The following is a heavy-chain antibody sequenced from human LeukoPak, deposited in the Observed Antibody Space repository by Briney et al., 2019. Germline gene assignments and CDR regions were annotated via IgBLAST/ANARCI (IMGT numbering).Heavy chain of an antibody. J-gene: IGHJ6*03. D-gene: IGHD3-10*01. CDR2: IYCSGST. CDR3: ARRSAYYGSGRPHYYYYMDV. Sequence: SETLSLTCTVSGGSISSYYWSWIRQPPGKGLEWIGYIYCSGSTNYSPSLKSRVTISVDTSKNQFSLKLSSVTAADTAVYYCARRSAYYGSGRPHYYYYMDVWGKGTTVTISS. CDR1: GGSISSYY. V-gene: IGHV4-59*01.